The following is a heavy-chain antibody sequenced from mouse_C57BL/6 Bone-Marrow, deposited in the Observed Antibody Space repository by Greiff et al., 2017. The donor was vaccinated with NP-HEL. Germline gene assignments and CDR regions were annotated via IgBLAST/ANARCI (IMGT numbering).Heavy chain of an antibody. Sequence: EVQLVESGGGLVQPGGSLKLSCAASGFTFSDYGMAWVRQAPRKGPEWVAFISNLAYSIYYADTVTGRFTISREKAQSTLYMEMSSLRSEDTAMYFCARRGDYAVFAYWGQGTLVTVSA. CDR1: GFTFSDYG. CDR2: ISNLAYSI. CDR3: ARRGDYAVFAY. D-gene: IGHD2-4*01. V-gene: IGHV5-15*01. J-gene: IGHJ3*01.